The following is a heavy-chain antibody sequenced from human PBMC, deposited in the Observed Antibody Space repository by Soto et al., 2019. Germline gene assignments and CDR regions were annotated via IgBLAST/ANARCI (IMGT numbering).Heavy chain of an antibody. J-gene: IGHJ4*02. CDR3: ARKGEEYYFDY. Sequence: QVQLQESGPGLVKPSQTLSLTCTVSGGSISSGGYYWSWIRQHPGKGLEWIGYIYYSGSTYYNPSLKSRVTLSVDTAKKQFALKLSSVTAAHTAEYYCARKGEEYYFDYRGQEPLYAVS. CDR2: IYYSGST. CDR1: GGSISSGGYY. V-gene: IGHV4-31*03.